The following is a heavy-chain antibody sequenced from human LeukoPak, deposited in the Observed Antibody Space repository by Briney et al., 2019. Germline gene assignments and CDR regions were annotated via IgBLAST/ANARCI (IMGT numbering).Heavy chain of an antibody. Sequence: SETLSLTCAVYGGSFSGYYWSWIRQPPGKGLEWIGEINHSGSTNYNPSLKSRVTISVDTSKNQFSLKLSSVTAADTAVYYCARSLVVVVAAFYYYYYGMDVWAQGTTVTVSS. CDR3: ARSLVVVVAAFYYYYYGMDV. CDR1: GGSFSGYY. CDR2: INHSGST. V-gene: IGHV4-34*01. D-gene: IGHD2-15*01. J-gene: IGHJ6*02.